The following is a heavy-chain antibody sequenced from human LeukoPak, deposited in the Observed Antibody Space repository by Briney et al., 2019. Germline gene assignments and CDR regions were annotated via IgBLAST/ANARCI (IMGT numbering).Heavy chain of an antibody. J-gene: IGHJ4*02. CDR3: ARGATYYDFWSGLKVSDY. D-gene: IGHD3-3*01. Sequence: PGGSLRLSCAPSGFTFSTFWMSWVRQAPGKGLEWVANIKHDGSEKYYVDSVKGRFTISRDNAKNSLYLQMNSLRAEDTAVYYCARGATYYDFWSGLKVSDYWGQGTLATVSS. V-gene: IGHV3-7*01. CDR1: GFTFSTFW. CDR2: IKHDGSEK.